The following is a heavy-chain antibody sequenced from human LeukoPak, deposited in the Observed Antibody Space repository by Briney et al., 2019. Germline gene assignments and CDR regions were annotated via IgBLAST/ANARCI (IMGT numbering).Heavy chain of an antibody. CDR1: GFTFSSYA. CDR2: ISYDGSNK. Sequence: GGSLRLSCAASGFTFSSYAMHWVRQAPGKGLEWVAVISYDGSNKYYADSVKGRFTISRDNSKNTLYLQMNSLRAEDTAVYYRARGGKDGYNHGQFDYWGQGTLVTVSA. J-gene: IGHJ4*02. D-gene: IGHD5-24*01. CDR3: ARGGKDGYNHGQFDY. V-gene: IGHV3-30*04.